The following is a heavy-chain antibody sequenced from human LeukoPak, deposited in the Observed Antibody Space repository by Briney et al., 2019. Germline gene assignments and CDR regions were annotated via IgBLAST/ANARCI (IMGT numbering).Heavy chain of an antibody. J-gene: IGHJ4*02. CDR3: AMYSSSWHYFDY. D-gene: IGHD6-13*01. V-gene: IGHV4-59*08. Sequence: PSETLSLTCTVSGGSISGYYWSWIRQPPGKGLEWIGYIYYSGSTNYNPSLKSRVTISVDTSKNQFSLKLSSVTAADTAVYYCAMYSSSWHYFDYWGQGTLVTVSS. CDR1: GGSISGYY. CDR2: IYYSGST.